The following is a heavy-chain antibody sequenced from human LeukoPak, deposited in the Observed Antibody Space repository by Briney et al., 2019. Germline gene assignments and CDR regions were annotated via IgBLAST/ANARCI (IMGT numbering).Heavy chain of an antibody. CDR2: INPNSGGT. D-gene: IGHD2/OR15-2a*01. CDR3: ARGNSYFDY. Sequence: ASVKVPCKASGYTFTDFYMHWVRQAPGQGLEWMGRINPNSGGTNYAQKFQGRVTMTRDTSISTAYMELSRLRSDDTAVYYCARGNSYFDYWGQGTLVTVSS. CDR1: GYTFTDFY. V-gene: IGHV1-2*06. J-gene: IGHJ4*02.